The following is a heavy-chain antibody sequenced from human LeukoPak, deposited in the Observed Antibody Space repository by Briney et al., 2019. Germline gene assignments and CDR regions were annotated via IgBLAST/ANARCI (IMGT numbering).Heavy chain of an antibody. CDR1: GNSISSSSYN. Sequence: PSETLSLTCTVSGNSISSSSYNWGWIRQPPGKGLEWVGNVYFNGNTYYNPSLKSRVAISVDTSKNQFSLNLRSVTAADTDVYYRERQGGGGRAFDIWGQGTMVTVSS. J-gene: IGHJ3*02. D-gene: IGHD1-26*01. CDR3: ERQGGGGRAFDI. V-gene: IGHV4-39*01. CDR2: VYFNGNT.